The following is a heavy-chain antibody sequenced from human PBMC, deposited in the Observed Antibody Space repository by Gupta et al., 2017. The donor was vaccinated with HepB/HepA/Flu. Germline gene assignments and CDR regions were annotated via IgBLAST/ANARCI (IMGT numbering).Heavy chain of an antibody. Sequence: QVQLVQSGAEVKKPGTSVKVSCKASGYSFINYYIQWVRQAPGQGLEWMGTMRTSGAATTYSQKFRGRVTITRDTSTSTVYMDLSSLTSEDTAVYYCAREPGETYYFDHWGQGTLVTVSS. CDR1: GYSFINYY. V-gene: IGHV1-46*01. J-gene: IGHJ4*02. CDR3: AREPGETYYFDH. D-gene: IGHD3-10*01. CDR2: MRTSGAAT.